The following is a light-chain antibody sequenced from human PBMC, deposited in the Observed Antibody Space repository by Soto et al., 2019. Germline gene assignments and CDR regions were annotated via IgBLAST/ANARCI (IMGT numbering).Light chain of an antibody. J-gene: IGLJ3*02. V-gene: IGLV2-8*01. CDR1: SSDIGSYNY. Sequence: QSALTQPPSASGSPGQSVTISCTGTSSDIGSYNYVSWYQQHPGKAHKLIIYEVTKRPSGVPDRFSASKSGHTPSLTVSGLQPEDDADYYCSSSAGRHWVFCGGAKLTVL. CDR2: EVT. CDR3: SSSAGRHWV.